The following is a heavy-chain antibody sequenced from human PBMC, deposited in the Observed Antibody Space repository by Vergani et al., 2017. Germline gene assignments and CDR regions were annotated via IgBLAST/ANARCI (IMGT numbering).Heavy chain of an antibody. CDR3: ARVRRDDSSGYYYYYGMDV. V-gene: IGHV4-30-4*08. D-gene: IGHD3-22*01. Sequence: QVQLQESGPGLVKPSQTLSLTCTVSGGSISSGGYYWSWIRQHPGKGLEWIGYIYYSGSTYYNPSLKSRVTISVDTSKNQFSRKLSSVTAADTAVYYCARVRRDDSSGYYYYYGMDVWGEGTTVTVSS. CDR2: IYYSGST. J-gene: IGHJ6*04. CDR1: GGSISSGGYY.